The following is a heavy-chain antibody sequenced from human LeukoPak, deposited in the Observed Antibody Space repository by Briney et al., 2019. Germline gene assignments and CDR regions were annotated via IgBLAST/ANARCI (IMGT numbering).Heavy chain of an antibody. CDR3: AREYNWNDGERAFDI. J-gene: IGHJ3*02. D-gene: IGHD1-1*01. V-gene: IGHV3-21*01. Sequence: PGGSLRLSCAASGFTFSSYSMNWVRQAPGKGLEWVSSISSSSSYIYYADSVKGRFTISRDNAKNSLYLQMNSLRAEDTAVYYCAREYNWNDGERAFDIWGQGTMVTVSS. CDR2: ISSSSSYI. CDR1: GFTFSSYS.